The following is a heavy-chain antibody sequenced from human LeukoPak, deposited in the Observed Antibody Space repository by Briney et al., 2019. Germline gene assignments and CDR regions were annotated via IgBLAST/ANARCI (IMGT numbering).Heavy chain of an antibody. CDR1: GYTFTSYY. D-gene: IGHD2-2*03. CDR3: ARDFGYCSSTSCYRDYYYYMDV. CDR2: INPSGGST. J-gene: IGHJ6*03. Sequence: ASVKVSCKASGYTFTSYYMHWVRQAPGQGLEWMGIINPSGGSTSYAQKFQGRVTMTRDTSTSTAYMELSSLRSEDTAVYYCARDFGYCSSTSCYRDYYYYMDVWGKGTTVTVSS. V-gene: IGHV1-46*03.